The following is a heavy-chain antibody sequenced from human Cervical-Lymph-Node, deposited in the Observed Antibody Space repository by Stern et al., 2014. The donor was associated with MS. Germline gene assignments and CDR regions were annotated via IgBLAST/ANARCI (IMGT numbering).Heavy chain of an antibody. J-gene: IGHJ6*02. CDR3: MGVGDAMHV. Sequence: VQLEESGAGVVQPWRSLTLSCAASGFSLSNSGMPWVRQAPGKGLEWVAVMSFVGGNRKYGDSVKGRFSISRDIANNTLFLQMNSLRPEDTAVYYCMGVGDAMHVWGQGTTVIVSS. CDR1: GFSLSNSG. V-gene: IGHV3-30*03. CDR2: MSFVGGNR.